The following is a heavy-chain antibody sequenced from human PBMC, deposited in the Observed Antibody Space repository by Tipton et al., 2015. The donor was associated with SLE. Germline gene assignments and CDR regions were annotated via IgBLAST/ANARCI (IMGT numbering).Heavy chain of an antibody. D-gene: IGHD6-19*01. V-gene: IGHV3-21*05. J-gene: IGHJ6*02. CDR3: ARGRSSGWYTGGGNGMDV. Sequence: SLRLSCAASGFTFSSYSMNWVRQAPGKGLEWVSYISSSSSYIYYADSVKGRFTISRDNAKNSLYLQMNSLRAEDTAVYYCARGRSSGWYTGGGNGMDVWGQGTTVTVSS. CDR2: ISSSSSYI. CDR1: GFTFSSYS.